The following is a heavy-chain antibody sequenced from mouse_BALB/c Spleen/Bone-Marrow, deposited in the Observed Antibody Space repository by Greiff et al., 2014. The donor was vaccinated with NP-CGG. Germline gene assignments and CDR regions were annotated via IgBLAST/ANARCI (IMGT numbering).Heavy chain of an antibody. CDR2: IYPGDGDT. D-gene: IGHD2-14*01. Sequence: VKLMESGAELVRPGSSVKISCKASGYAFSSYWMNWVKQRPGQGLEWIGQIYPGDGDTNYNGNFKDKATLTVDRSSSTAFMQLSSITSEDSAVYFCARWYRDPHFAMDYWGPGTSVTVSS. J-gene: IGHJ4*01. CDR3: ARWYRDPHFAMDY. V-gene: IGHV1-80*01. CDR1: GYAFSSYW.